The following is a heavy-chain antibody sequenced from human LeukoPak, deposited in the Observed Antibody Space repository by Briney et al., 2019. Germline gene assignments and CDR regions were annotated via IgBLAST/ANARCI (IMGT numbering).Heavy chain of an antibody. CDR2: MKPDGSEK. CDR3: AREGVGGTYYYYYVDV. J-gene: IGHJ6*03. V-gene: IGHV3-7*01. D-gene: IGHD1-7*01. Sequence: GRSLRLSCAASGFTFSNNAMHWVRQAPGKGLEWVANMKPDGSEKYYVDSVKGRFTISRDNAKNSLYLQMNSLRAEDTAVYYCAREGVGGTYYYYYVDVWGKGTTVTISS. CDR1: GFTFSNNA.